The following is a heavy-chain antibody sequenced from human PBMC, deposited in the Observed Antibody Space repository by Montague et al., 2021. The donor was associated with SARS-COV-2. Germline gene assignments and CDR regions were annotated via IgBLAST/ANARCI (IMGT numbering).Heavy chain of an antibody. Sequence: CAISGDSVSSNTATWNWIRQSPSRGPEWLGRTYYRSKWYNDYAESVKSRITIGPDTSKHQFSLHLNSETPEDTAVYYCARIPVGSKYHFDFWGQGTLVTVSS. D-gene: IGHD4-11*01. V-gene: IGHV6-1*01. J-gene: IGHJ4*02. CDR3: ARIPVGSKYHFDF. CDR2: TYYRSKWYN. CDR1: GDSVSSNTAT.